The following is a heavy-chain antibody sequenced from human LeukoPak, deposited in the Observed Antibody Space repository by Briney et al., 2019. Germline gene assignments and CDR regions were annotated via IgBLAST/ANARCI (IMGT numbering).Heavy chain of an antibody. CDR3: TRESGAFSPFGF. D-gene: IGHD1-26*01. CDR2: VHLNGAT. Sequence: SETLSLTCAVSGGSIMTTNWWSWVRQPPGKGLEWIGEVHLNGATNYNPSLESRVSMSIDASKNQMSLKLTSVTAADTAIYYCTRESGAFSPFGFWGQGTLVTVSS. V-gene: IGHV4-4*02. CDR1: GGSIMTTNW. J-gene: IGHJ4*02.